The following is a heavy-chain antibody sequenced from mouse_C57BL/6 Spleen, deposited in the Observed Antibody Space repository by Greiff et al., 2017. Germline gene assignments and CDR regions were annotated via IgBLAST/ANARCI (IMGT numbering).Heavy chain of an antibody. Sequence: EVQLQESGPGLVKPSQSLSLTCSVTGYSITSGYYWNWIRQFPGNKLEWMGYISYDGSNNYNPSLKNRISITRDTSKNQFFLKLNSVTTEDTATYYCARERGDYYGSSLWYFDVWGTGTTVTVSS. CDR1: GYSITSGYY. CDR3: ARERGDYYGSSLWYFDV. V-gene: IGHV3-6*01. D-gene: IGHD1-1*01. J-gene: IGHJ1*03. CDR2: ISYDGSN.